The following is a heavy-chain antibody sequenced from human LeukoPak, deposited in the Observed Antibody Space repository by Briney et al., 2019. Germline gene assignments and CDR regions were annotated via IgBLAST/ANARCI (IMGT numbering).Heavy chain of an antibody. CDR3: ARAVGGDGSGSL. D-gene: IGHD3-10*01. J-gene: IGHJ4*02. V-gene: IGHV4-61*05. Sequence: PSETLSLTCTVSGGSISSSSYYWGWIRQPPGKGLERIGYIYYRVTSDYNPSLKSRVTMSVDMSTRQISLKLSSVTAADTAVYYCARAVGGDGSGSLWGPGTLVTVSS. CDR1: GGSISSSSYY. CDR2: IYYRVTS.